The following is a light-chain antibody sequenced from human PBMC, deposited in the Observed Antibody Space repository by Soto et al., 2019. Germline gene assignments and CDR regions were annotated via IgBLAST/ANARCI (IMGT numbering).Light chain of an antibody. J-gene: IGKJ1*01. CDR3: HQRNDWPWT. CDR1: QSIGTF. V-gene: IGKV3-11*01. Sequence: IVLTQSPATLSLSPGERATLSCRASQSIGTFLAWFQQKPGQPPRLLIYAASNRAPGIPARFSGSGSGTDFILTNGSLEPVDFAVYYCHQRNDWPWTFGQGTQVEIK. CDR2: AAS.